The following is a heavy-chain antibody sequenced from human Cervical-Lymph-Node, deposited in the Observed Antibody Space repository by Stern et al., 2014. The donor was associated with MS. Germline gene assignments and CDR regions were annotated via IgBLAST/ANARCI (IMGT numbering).Heavy chain of an antibody. CDR1: GYTFTGFY. Sequence: VQLVESGAEVKKPGASVKVSCKPSGYTFTGFYLHWVRQAPGQGLEWMGRLDPNSAGTNFAQKFQGRVTMTSDTSSSTTYLELSRLTSDDTAVYYCAREASPLIVGIDYWGQGTLVTVSS. CDR3: AREASPLIVGIDY. J-gene: IGHJ4*02. V-gene: IGHV1-2*06. CDR2: LDPNSAGT. D-gene: IGHD3-22*01.